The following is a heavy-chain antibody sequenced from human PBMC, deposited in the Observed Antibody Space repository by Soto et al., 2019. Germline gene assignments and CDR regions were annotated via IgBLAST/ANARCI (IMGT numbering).Heavy chain of an antibody. CDR2: IIPILGIA. D-gene: IGHD1-1*01. J-gene: IGHJ6*03. Sequence: GASVKGSCKASGCTLSSYTISWVRQGPGQRVEWMGRIIPILGIANYAQKFQGRVTITADKSTSTAYMELSSLRSEDTAVYYCASGSSWNREAKKTLYYYYYMDVWGKGTTVTVSS. V-gene: IGHV1-69*02. CDR3: ASGSSWNREAKKTLYYYYYMDV. CDR1: GCTLSSYT.